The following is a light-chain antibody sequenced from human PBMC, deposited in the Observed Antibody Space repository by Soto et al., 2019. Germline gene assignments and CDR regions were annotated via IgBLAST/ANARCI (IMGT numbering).Light chain of an antibody. Sequence: QSALTQPPSASGSPGQSVTISCTGTSSDVGGYNYVSWYQQHPGKAPKLMIYEVSKRPSGVPDRFSGSKSGNTASLTVSGLQAEDEADSYCSSYAGSNNFDVFGTGTKVTVL. CDR1: SSDVGGYNY. CDR2: EVS. J-gene: IGLJ1*01. CDR3: SSYAGSNNFDV. V-gene: IGLV2-8*01.